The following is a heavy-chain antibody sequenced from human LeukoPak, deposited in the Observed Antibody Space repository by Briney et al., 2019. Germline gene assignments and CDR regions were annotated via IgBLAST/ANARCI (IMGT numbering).Heavy chain of an antibody. J-gene: IGHJ4*02. V-gene: IGHV3-30*18. CDR1: GFTFSSYG. Sequence: QTGRSLRLFCAACGFTFSSYGMHWVRQAPGKGLEWVAVISYDGSNKYYADSVKGRFTISRDNSKNTLYLQMHSLRAEDTAVYYCAKVSSSSSSNYWGQGTLVTVSS. CDR3: AKVSSSSSSNY. CDR2: ISYDGSNK. D-gene: IGHD6-6*01.